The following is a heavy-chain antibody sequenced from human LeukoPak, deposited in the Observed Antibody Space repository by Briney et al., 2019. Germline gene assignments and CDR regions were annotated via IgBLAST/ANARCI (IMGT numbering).Heavy chain of an antibody. Sequence: GVSLRLSCAASGFTFGNYWMNWVRQAPGKGLEWVANMKPDGSEKNYVASVKGRFTISRDNAENSLFLQMNSLRADDTAVYYCAREDEAFHDWGQGTLVTV. D-gene: IGHD5-24*01. V-gene: IGHV3-7*05. CDR3: AREDEAFHD. CDR2: MKPDGSEK. CDR1: GFTFGNYW. J-gene: IGHJ4*02.